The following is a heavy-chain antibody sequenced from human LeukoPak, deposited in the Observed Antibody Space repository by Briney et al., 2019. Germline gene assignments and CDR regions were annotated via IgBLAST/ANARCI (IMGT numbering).Heavy chain of an antibody. Sequence: SVKVSCKASGGTFSSYAISWVRQAPGQGLEWMGRIIPILGIANYAQKFQGRVTITADKSTSTAYMELSSLRSDDTAVYYCARESELFLDSDYWGQGTLVTVSS. D-gene: IGHD3-16*01. CDR3: ARESELFLDSDY. V-gene: IGHV1-69*04. CDR1: GGTFSSYA. CDR2: IIPILGIA. J-gene: IGHJ4*02.